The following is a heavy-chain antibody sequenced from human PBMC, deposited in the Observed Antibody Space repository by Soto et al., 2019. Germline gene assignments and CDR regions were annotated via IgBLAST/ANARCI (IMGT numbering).Heavy chain of an antibody. CDR2: ISAKSGNT. CDR3: ARDPFGDYSRYFQH. V-gene: IGHV1-18*04. J-gene: IGHJ1*01. D-gene: IGHD4-17*01. CDR1: GYTFTSYG. Sequence: ASVKVSCKAFGYTFTSYGISWVRQAPGQGLEWMGWISAKSGNTNYAQKFQGRVTMTTDTSTSTAYMEMRSLSSDDTAEYYCARDPFGDYSRYFQHWGQGTLVTSPQ.